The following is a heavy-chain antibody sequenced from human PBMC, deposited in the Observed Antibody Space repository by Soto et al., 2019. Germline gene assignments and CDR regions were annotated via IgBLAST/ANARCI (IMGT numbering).Heavy chain of an antibody. J-gene: IGHJ5*02. Sequence: QVQLQQWGAGLLKPSETLSLTCAVYGGSFSGYYWSWIRQPPGKGLEWIGEINHSGSTNYNPSLKSRVTTSVDTSKNQFSLKLSSVTAAEPAVYYCARAVGSSSSSWGQGTLVTVSS. CDR1: GGSFSGYY. V-gene: IGHV4-34*01. CDR2: INHSGST. D-gene: IGHD6-6*01. CDR3: ARAVGSSSSS.